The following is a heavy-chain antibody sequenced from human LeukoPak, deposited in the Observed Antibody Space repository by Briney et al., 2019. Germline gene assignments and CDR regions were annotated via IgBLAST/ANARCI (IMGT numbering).Heavy chain of an antibody. V-gene: IGHV4-4*02. CDR2: IYHSGST. D-gene: IGHD1-1*01. CDR3: ARDRGTWNDDGFDY. J-gene: IGHJ4*02. CDR1: GGSISSSYW. Sequence: SETLSLTCAVSGGSISSSYWWSWIRQPPGKGLEWIGEIYHSGSTNYNLSLKSRVTISVDKSKNQFSLKLNSVTAADTAVYYCARDRGTWNDDGFDYWGQGTLVTVSS.